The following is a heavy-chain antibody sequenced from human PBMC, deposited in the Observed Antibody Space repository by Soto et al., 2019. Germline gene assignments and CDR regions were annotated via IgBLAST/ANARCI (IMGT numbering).Heavy chain of an antibody. CDR1: GFTFSSYW. V-gene: IGHV3-74*01. CDR2: INSDGSST. D-gene: IGHD3-16*01. Sequence: PGGSLRLSCAASGFTFSSYWMHWVRQAPGKGLVWVSRINSDGSSTSYADSVKGRFTISRDTSKNLLFLQMNSLRDEDTAVYYCVKCLGELFDGFDVWGQGKMVTVSS. J-gene: IGHJ3*01. CDR3: VKCLGELFDGFDV.